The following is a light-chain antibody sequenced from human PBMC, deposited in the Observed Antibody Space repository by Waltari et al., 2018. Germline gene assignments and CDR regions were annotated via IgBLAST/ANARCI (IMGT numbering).Light chain of an antibody. J-gene: IGLJ3*02. V-gene: IGLV1-44*01. CDR3: AAWDDSLNGVM. CDR1: SSNIGGHS. CDR2: TNN. Sequence: QSVLTQPPSASGTPGQRVTISCSGSSSNIGGHSVNWYQQFPGTAPKLLIFTNNPRPPGFPDRFSGSKSDTSASLAIRGLQSDDEADYYCAAWDDSLNGVMFGGGTKLTVL.